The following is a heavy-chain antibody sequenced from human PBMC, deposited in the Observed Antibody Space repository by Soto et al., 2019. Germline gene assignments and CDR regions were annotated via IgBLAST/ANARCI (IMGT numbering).Heavy chain of an antibody. Sequence: PGGSLRLSSVASGFTFRXYDMHWVRQPTGEGLEWISTIDTAGHTYYLGSVKGRFTVSRENAENSLYLQMNSLGAGDTAVYYCARXRYYGLGSYSYYYGMDVWGRGTPVTVSS. D-gene: IGHD3-10*01. CDR1: GFTFRXYD. J-gene: IGHJ6*02. V-gene: IGHV3-13*01. CDR3: ARXRYYGLGSYSYYYGMDV. CDR2: IDTAGHT.